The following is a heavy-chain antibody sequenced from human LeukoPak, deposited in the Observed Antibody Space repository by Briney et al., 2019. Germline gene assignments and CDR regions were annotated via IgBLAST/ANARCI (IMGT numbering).Heavy chain of an antibody. D-gene: IGHD4-17*01. CDR2: INPNSGGT. Sequence: ASVKVSCKASGYTFTGYYMHWVRQSPGQGLEWMGWINPNSGGTNYAQKFQGRVTMTRDTSTSTVYMELSSLRSEDTAVYYCARAGTDYGDYWGAFDIWGQGTMVTVSS. J-gene: IGHJ3*02. CDR1: GYTFTGYY. V-gene: IGHV1-2*02. CDR3: ARAGTDYGDYWGAFDI.